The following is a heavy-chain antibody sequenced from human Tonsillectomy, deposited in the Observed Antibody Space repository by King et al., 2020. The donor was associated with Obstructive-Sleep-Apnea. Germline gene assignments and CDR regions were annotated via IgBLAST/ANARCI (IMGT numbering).Heavy chain of an antibody. CDR1: GFTFSSYA. D-gene: IGHD3-9*01. J-gene: IGHJ3*02. CDR2: ISGSGGST. Sequence: VQLVESGGGLVQPGGSLRLSCAASGFTFSSYAMSWVRQAPGKGLEWVSAISGSGGSTYYADSVKGRFTISRDNSKNTLYLQMNSLRAEDTAVYYCAKDQTYYDILTGYRHDAFDIWGQGTMVTVSS. CDR3: AKDQTYYDILTGYRHDAFDI. V-gene: IGHV3-23*04.